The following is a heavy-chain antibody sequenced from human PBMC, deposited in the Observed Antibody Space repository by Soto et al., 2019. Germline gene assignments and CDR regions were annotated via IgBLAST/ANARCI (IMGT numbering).Heavy chain of an antibody. J-gene: IGHJ5*02. V-gene: IGHV1-69*01. D-gene: IGHD3-22*01. CDR2: IIPIFGTA. CDR1: GGTFSTYT. Sequence: QVQLVQSGAEVKKPGSSVKVSCKASGGTFSTYTITWVRQAPGQGLEWMGGIIPIFGTANYPQKFQGRVTITADESTSTAYMEMSSLRSEDTAVYYCARYQDSSVYWNNCFDPWGKGTLVTVSS. CDR3: ARYQDSSVYWNNCFDP.